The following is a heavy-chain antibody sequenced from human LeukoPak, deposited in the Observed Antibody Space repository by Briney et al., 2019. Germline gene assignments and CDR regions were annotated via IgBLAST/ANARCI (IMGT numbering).Heavy chain of an antibody. Sequence: GGSLRLSCAASGFTFSSYSMNWVRQAPGKGLEWVSSISSSSSYIYYADSVKGRFTISRDNAKNSLYLQMNSLRAEDTAVCYCANGPTYYYDSSGYYPGYWGQGTLVTVSS. V-gene: IGHV3-21*01. J-gene: IGHJ4*02. D-gene: IGHD3-22*01. CDR1: GFTFSSYS. CDR3: ANGPTYYYDSSGYYPGY. CDR2: ISSSSSYI.